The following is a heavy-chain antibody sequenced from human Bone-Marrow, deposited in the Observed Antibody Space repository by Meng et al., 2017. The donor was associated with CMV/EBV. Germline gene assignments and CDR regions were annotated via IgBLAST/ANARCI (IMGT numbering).Heavy chain of an antibody. CDR2: FDPEDGET. J-gene: IGHJ5*02. CDR3: ATAWGLGWFDP. D-gene: IGHD3-16*01. V-gene: IGHV1-24*01. CDR1: GYTLTELS. Sequence: ASVKVSCKVSGYTLTELSMHWVRQAPGKGLEWMGGFDPEDGETIFAQKFQGRVTMTEDTSTDTAYVELSSLRSEDTAVYYCATAWGLGWFDPWGQGTLVTVSS.